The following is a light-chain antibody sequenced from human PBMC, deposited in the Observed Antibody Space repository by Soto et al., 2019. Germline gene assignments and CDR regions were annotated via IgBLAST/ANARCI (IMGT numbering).Light chain of an antibody. CDR3: SSYAGSNVLYV. CDR2: EDN. J-gene: IGLJ1*01. V-gene: IGLV2-8*01. CDR1: SSDVGGYNY. Sequence: QSALTQPPSASGSPGQSVTISCTGTSSDVGGYNYVSWYQQYPGKAPKVKIYEDNKRPSGVPDRFSGSKSGNTASLTVTGLQADDEADYYCSSYAGSNVLYVFGTGTKVTVL.